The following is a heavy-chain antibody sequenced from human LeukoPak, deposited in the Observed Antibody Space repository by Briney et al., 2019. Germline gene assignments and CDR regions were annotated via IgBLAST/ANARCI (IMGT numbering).Heavy chain of an antibody. D-gene: IGHD3-22*01. Sequence: PSETLSLTCTVSGGSISSGSYYWSWIRQPAGKGLEWIGRIYTSGSTNYNPSLKSRVTISVGTSKNQFSLKLSSVTAADTAVYYCARVSYDSSGYGYYFDYWGQGTLVTVSS. CDR2: IYTSGST. V-gene: IGHV4-61*02. CDR3: ARVSYDSSGYGYYFDY. J-gene: IGHJ4*02. CDR1: GGSISSGSYY.